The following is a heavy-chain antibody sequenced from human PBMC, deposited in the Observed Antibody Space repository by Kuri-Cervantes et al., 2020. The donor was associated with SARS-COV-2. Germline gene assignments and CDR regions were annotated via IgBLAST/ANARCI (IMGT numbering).Heavy chain of an antibody. CDR1: GGSVSSGSYS. CDR2: IYHSGST. V-gene: IGHV4-30-2*01. D-gene: IGHD3-10*01. CDR3: ARKSVRGIWFDP. Sequence: SETLSLTCTVSGGSVSSGSYSWSWIRQPPGKGLEWIGYIYHSGSTYYNPSLKSRVTISVDRSKNQFSLKLSSVTAADTAVYYCARKSVRGIWFDPWGQGTLVTVSS. J-gene: IGHJ5*02.